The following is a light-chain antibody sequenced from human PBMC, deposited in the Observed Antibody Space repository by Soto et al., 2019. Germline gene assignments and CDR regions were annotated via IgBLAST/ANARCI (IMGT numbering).Light chain of an antibody. CDR2: VNSDGSH. Sequence: QSVLTQSPSASASLGASVKLTGTLSSGHNSYAIAWHQQQPEKGPRYLMKVNSDGSHSKGDGIPDRFSGSSSGAERYLTISSLQSEDEADYYCQTWSTDIRVFGGGTKLTVL. CDR3: QTWSTDIRV. J-gene: IGLJ3*02. V-gene: IGLV4-69*01. CDR1: SGHNSYA.